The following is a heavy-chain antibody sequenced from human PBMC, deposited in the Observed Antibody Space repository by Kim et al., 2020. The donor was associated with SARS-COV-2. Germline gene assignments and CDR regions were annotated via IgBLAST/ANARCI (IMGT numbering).Heavy chain of an antibody. CDR2: ISTDSGYT. Sequence: ASVKVSCKTSGYTFTTYGLSWVRQPPGQGLEWMGWISTDSGYTKYAQKFQDRVTLTKDTSTSTAYMELRSLISDDTPVYFCARDRDYRFDLWGQGTLVTV. CDR1: GYTFTTYG. D-gene: IGHD3-16*02. CDR3: ARDRDYRFDL. V-gene: IGHV1-18*01. J-gene: IGHJ4*02.